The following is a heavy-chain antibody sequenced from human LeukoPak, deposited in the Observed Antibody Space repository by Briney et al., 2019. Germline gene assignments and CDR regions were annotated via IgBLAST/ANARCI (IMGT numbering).Heavy chain of an antibody. CDR1: KFTFSTYG. CDR3: ATLPNYSYGHPYYFDY. Sequence: GGSLRLSCAASKFTFSTYGMSWVRQAPGKGLEWVSAISDSGAYTYYADSVKGRFTISRDNSKNTLYLQMNSLRAEDTAVFYCATLPNYSYGHPYYFDYWGQGTLVTVSS. D-gene: IGHD5-18*01. V-gene: IGHV3-23*01. J-gene: IGHJ4*02. CDR2: ISDSGAYT.